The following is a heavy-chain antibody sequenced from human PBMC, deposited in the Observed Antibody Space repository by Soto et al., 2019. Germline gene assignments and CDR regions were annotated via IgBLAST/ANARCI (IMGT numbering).Heavy chain of an antibody. CDR3: AKDSPDYDFWSGYHNSFFDY. CDR1: GFTFSSYA. Sequence: GGSLRLSCAASGFTFSSYAMSWVRQAPGKGLEWVSAISGSGGSTYYADSVKGRFTISRDNSKNTLYLQMNSLRAEDTAVYYCAKDSPDYDFWSGYHNSFFDYWGQGTLVTVSS. CDR2: ISGSGGST. V-gene: IGHV3-23*01. J-gene: IGHJ4*02. D-gene: IGHD3-3*01.